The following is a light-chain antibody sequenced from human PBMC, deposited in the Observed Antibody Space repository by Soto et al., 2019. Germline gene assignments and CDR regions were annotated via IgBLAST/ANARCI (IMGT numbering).Light chain of an antibody. Sequence: QSALTQPASVSGSPGQSITISCTGTSSDVGGYNYGSWYQQHPGKAPKLMIYDVRNRASGASNRFSGSKSGNTASLTISGLQAEDEADYSCTSYTGSSTLYVFGTGTKLTVL. CDR3: TSYTGSSTLYV. CDR2: DVR. J-gene: IGLJ1*01. V-gene: IGLV2-14*01. CDR1: SSDVGGYNY.